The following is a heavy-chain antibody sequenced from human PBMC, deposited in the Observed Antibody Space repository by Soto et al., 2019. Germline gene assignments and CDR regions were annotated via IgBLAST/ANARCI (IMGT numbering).Heavy chain of an antibody. CDR2: INHSGST. D-gene: IGHD2-8*02. J-gene: IGHJ4*02. CDR3: PRDKITGLLDY. V-gene: IGHV4-34*01. Sequence: PSETLSLTCAVDGGYFSGYYWTWLRQPPGTGLEWIGEINHSGSTNYNPSLKSRVTISVDTSKNQFSLKLTSVTAADTAVYYCPRDKITGLLDYWGQGTLVTVSS. CDR1: GGYFSGYY.